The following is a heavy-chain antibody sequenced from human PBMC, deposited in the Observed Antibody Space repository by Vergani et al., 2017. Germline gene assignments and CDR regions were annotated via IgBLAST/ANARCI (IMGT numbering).Heavy chain of an antibody. J-gene: IGHJ6*02. V-gene: IGHV1-69*02. Sequence: QVQLVQSGAEVKKPGSSVKVSCKASGGTFSSYTISWVRQAPGQGLEWMGRIIPILGIANYAQKFQGRVTITADKSTSTAYMELSSLRSEDTAVYYCAGGYSGYDYYYYYYGMDVWGQGTTVTVSS. CDR2: IIPILGIA. D-gene: IGHD5-12*01. CDR3: AGGYSGYDYYYYYYGMDV. CDR1: GGTFSSYT.